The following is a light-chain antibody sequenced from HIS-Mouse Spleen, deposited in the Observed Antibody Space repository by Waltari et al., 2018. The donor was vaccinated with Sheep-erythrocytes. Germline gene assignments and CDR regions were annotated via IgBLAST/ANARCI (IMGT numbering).Light chain of an antibody. CDR3: CSYAGSYTVV. V-gene: IGLV2-11*01. CDR2: DVS. Sequence: QSALTQPRSVSGSPGQSVTISCTGTSRDVGGYNYVSWYQQHPGKAPKRMIYDVSKRPSGVPVRFSGSKSGNTASLTISGLQAEDEADYYCCSYAGSYTVVFGGGTKLTVL. CDR1: SRDVGGYNY. J-gene: IGLJ2*01.